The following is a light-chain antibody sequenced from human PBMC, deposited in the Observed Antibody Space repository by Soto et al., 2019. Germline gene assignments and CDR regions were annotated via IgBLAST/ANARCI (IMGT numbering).Light chain of an antibody. J-gene: IGKJ2*01. CDR1: QSVGIA. CDR3: LHSKVWPFT. Sequence: EIVMTQSPGALSVSPGERATLSCRASQSVGIALAWYQQKPGQAPRLLIYVSSTRAPGIPARFSGSGSGTEFTLTINSLQSEDSATYYCLHSKVWPFTFGQGTRLEIK. CDR2: VSS. V-gene: IGKV3-15*01.